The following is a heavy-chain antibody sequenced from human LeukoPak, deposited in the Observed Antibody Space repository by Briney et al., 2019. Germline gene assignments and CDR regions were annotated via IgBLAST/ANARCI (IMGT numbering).Heavy chain of an antibody. J-gene: IGHJ4*02. Sequence: GGSLRLSCVASGFPFSSYWMTWVRQAPGKGLEWVANIKQDGSKKSYVDSVKGRFTISRDNAKNSLYLQMNSLRAGDTAIYYCTRVGYIDEGIDYWGQGTLVTVSS. CDR2: IKQDGSKK. CDR3: TRVGYIDEGIDY. D-gene: IGHD5-24*01. CDR1: GFPFSSYW. V-gene: IGHV3-7*04.